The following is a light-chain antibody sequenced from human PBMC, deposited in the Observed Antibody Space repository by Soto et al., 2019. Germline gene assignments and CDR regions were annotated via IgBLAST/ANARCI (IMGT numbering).Light chain of an antibody. CDR3: QQYGSTPLT. CDR1: QSVRSNY. J-gene: IGKJ4*01. V-gene: IGKV3-20*01. Sequence: EIVWKQSPDTLSLSPGERATLSCRASQSVRSNYLAWYQQKPGQAPRFLIYDASSRATGIPDRFSGSGSGTDFTLTISRLEPEDSAVYYCQQYGSTPLTFGGGTKVDIK. CDR2: DAS.